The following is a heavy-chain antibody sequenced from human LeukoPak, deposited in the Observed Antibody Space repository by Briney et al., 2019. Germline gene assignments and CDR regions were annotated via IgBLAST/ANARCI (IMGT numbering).Heavy chain of an antibody. J-gene: IGHJ6*02. D-gene: IGHD2-15*01. CDR2: ISSSSSYI. CDR3: ARFGGGYGMDV. Sequence: PGGSLRLPCAASGFTFSSYSMNWVRQAPGKGLEWVSSISSSSSYIYYADSVKGRFTISRDNAKNSLYLQMNSLRAEDTAVYYCARFGGGYGMDVWGQGTTVTVSS. CDR1: GFTFSSYS. V-gene: IGHV3-21*01.